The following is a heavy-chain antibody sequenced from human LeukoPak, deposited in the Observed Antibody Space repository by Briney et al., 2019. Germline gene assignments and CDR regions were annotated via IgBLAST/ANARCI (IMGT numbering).Heavy chain of an antibody. CDR2: IYYSGST. CDR3: ARGLMMAVAGRGEFHY. CDR1: GGSISSSNYS. V-gene: IGHV4-39*01. J-gene: IGHJ4*02. D-gene: IGHD6-13*01. Sequence: SETLSLTCTVSGGSISSSNYSWGWIRQPPGKGLEWIGSIYYSGSTYYNPSLKSRVTMPVDTSKNQFSLKLSSVTAADTAVYYCARGLMMAVAGRGEFHYWGQGTLVTVSS.